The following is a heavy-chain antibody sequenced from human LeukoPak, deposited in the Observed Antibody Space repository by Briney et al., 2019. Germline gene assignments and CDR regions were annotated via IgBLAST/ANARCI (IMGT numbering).Heavy chain of an antibody. V-gene: IGHV1-69*05. CDR2: IIPIFGTA. CDR1: GGTFSSYA. D-gene: IGHD3-3*01. Sequence: SVKVSCKASGGTFSSYAISWVRQAPGQGLEWMGGIIPIFGTANYAQKFQGRVTMTRNTSINTAYMELSSLRSEDTAVYYCARGNYDFWSGYQYDWFDPWGQGTLVTVSS. CDR3: ARGNYDFWSGYQYDWFDP. J-gene: IGHJ5*02.